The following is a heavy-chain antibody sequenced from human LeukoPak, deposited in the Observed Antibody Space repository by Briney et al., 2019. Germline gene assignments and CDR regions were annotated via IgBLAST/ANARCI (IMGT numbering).Heavy chain of an antibody. CDR1: GGSISSSSYY. J-gene: IGHJ4*02. D-gene: IGHD6-13*01. CDR2: IYYSGST. Sequence: PSETLSLTCTVSGGSISSSSYYWGWIRQPPEKGLEWIGSIYYSGSTYYNPSLKSRVTISVDTSKNQFSLKLSSVTAADTAVYYCATNPGIAAAGTRLSYWGQGTLVTVSS. V-gene: IGHV4-39*07. CDR3: ATNPGIAAAGTRLSY.